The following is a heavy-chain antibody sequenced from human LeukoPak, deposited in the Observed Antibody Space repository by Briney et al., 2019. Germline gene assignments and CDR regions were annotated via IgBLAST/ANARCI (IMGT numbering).Heavy chain of an antibody. CDR2: ISGSGGST. D-gene: IGHD1-26*01. Sequence: ETLSLTCTVSGGSMNDFYWAWIRQPPGKGLEWVSAISGSGGSTYYADSVKGRFTISRDNSKNTLYLQMNSLRAEDTAVYYCAKDQIGSYLHDYWGQGTLVTVSS. CDR3: AKDQIGSYLHDY. J-gene: IGHJ4*02. CDR1: GGSMNDFY. V-gene: IGHV3-23*01.